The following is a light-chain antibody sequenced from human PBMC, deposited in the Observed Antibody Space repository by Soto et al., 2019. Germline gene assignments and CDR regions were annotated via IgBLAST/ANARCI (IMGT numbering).Light chain of an antibody. CDR2: DAS. Sequence: DIQMTQSPSSLSASVGDRITSTCQANQDISNYLNWYQQKPGKAPKLLIYDASNLETGVPSRFSGSGSGTDFTFTISSLQPEAIATYYCQQYDNLPLTFGGGTKVEIK. CDR1: QDISNY. V-gene: IGKV1-33*01. J-gene: IGKJ4*01. CDR3: QQYDNLPLT.